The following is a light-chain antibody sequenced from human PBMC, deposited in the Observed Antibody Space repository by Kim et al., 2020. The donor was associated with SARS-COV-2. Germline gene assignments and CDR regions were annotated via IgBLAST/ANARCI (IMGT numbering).Light chain of an antibody. CDR3: QQREDWPLT. J-gene: IGKJ4*01. V-gene: IGKV3-11*01. CDR1: QNIRTS. CDR2: DAS. Sequence: EIVLTQSPATLSVSPGERVTLSCRASQNIRTSLAWFQQKPAQAPSLLIHDASVRATGIPARFSGSGSGTDFTLTISSLQPEDFAVYYCQQREDWPLTFGGGTKVGIK.